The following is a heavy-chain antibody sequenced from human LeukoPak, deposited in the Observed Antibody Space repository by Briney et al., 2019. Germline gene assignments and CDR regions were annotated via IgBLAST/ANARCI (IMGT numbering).Heavy chain of an antibody. V-gene: IGHV3-74*01. CDR1: GFTFSSYW. Sequence: GGSLRLSCAASGFTFSSYWMHWVRQAPGKGLVWVSRINSDGTGTSYADSVKGRFTISRDNAKNTLYLQMNGLRAEDTAVYYCARHLTYGGWDSWGQGTLVTVSS. CDR3: ARHLTYGGWDS. CDR2: INSDGTGT. D-gene: IGHD4-23*01. J-gene: IGHJ4*02.